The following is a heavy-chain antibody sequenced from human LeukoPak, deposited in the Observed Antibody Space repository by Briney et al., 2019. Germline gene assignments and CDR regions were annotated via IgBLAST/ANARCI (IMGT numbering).Heavy chain of an antibody. CDR2: INYSGKT. V-gene: IGHV4-39*01. CDR1: GGSISSSSYS. CDR3: ARHTYGTFDY. D-gene: IGHD3-10*01. J-gene: IGHJ4*02. Sequence: ASETLSLTCSVSGGSISSSSYSWGWIRQPPGKGLEWIGSINYSGKTYHNPSLKSRVTISVDTPKNQFSLKLSSVTAADTTLYYCARHTYGTFDYWGQGTLVTVSS.